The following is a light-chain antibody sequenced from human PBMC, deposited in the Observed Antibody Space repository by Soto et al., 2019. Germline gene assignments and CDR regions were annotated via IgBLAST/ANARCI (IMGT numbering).Light chain of an antibody. CDR1: ISDVGGYNF. J-gene: IGLJ1*01. V-gene: IGLV2-14*03. CDR3: SSFTGSNYV. CDR2: DVS. Sequence: QCALTQPASVSGSPGQSITISCTGTISDVGGYNFVSWYQQYPGKAPKLMICDVSNRPSGVSNRFSGSKSGNTASLTISGLQAEDEADYYCSSFTGSNYVFGTGTKVTVL.